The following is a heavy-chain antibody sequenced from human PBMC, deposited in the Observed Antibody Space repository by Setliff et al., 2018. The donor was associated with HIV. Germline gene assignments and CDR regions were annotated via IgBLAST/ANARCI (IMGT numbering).Heavy chain of an antibody. J-gene: IGHJ4*02. D-gene: IGHD3-16*01. CDR3: TREGGSYLDY. Sequence: PSETLSVTCAVSGYSINSGYYWGWIRQPPGKGLEWIRSIYHSGRTFYNPSLQSRVTISLDTSKNQFSLNLSSVTAADTAVYYCTREGGSYLDYWGQGTLVTVSS. CDR1: GYSINSGYY. CDR2: IYHSGRT. V-gene: IGHV4-38-2*02.